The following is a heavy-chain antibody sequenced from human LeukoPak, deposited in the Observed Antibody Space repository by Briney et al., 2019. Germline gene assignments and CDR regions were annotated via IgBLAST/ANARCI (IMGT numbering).Heavy chain of an antibody. CDR3: AKDGGYDYYYYGMDV. J-gene: IGHJ6*02. CDR2: ISGSGGST. D-gene: IGHD5-12*01. Sequence: GGSLRLSCAASGFTFSSYAMNWVRQAPGKGLEWVSTISGSGGSTYYADSVKGRFTISRDNSKNTLYLQMNSLRAEDTAVYCCAKDGGYDYYYYGMDVWGQGTTVTVSS. V-gene: IGHV3-23*01. CDR1: GFTFSSYA.